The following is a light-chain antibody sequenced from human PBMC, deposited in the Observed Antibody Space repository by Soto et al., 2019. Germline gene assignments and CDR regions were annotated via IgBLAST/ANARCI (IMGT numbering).Light chain of an antibody. CDR2: ANN. V-gene: IGLV1-40*01. CDR3: QSHDSSLSGSV. J-gene: IGLJ2*01. CDR1: SSNIGAPYD. Sequence: QSVLTQPPSVSGAPGQRVTIFCTGSSSNIGAPYDVHWYQQLPGAAPKLLIYANNVRPSGVPDRFSGSKSGTSASLAISGLQAEDEADYYCQSHDSSLSGSVFGGGTKLTVL.